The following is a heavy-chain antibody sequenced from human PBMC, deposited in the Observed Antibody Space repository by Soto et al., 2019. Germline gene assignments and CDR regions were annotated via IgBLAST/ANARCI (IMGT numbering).Heavy chain of an antibody. CDR3: ARHRVVRGYHWFDP. D-gene: IGHD3-10*01. CDR1: GGSISTYY. CDR2: IYYSGST. V-gene: IGHV4-59*01. Sequence: QVQLQESGPGLVKPSETLSLTCTVSGGSISTYYWSWIRQPPGKGLEWIGYIYYSGSTNYNPSLKTRVTISVDTSKSQFSLKLSSVTAADTAMYYCARHRVVRGYHWFDPWGQGTLVTVSS. J-gene: IGHJ5*02.